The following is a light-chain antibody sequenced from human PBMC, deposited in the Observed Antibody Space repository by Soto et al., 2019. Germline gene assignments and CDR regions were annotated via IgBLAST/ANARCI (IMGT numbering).Light chain of an antibody. V-gene: IGKV3-20*01. CDR1: QSVSSN. CDR3: QRYGG. CDR2: GAS. J-gene: IGKJ1*01. Sequence: EIVMTQSPATLSVSPCARATLSCRTSQSVSSNLAWYQQKPGQAPRLLIYGASSRATGIPDRFSGSGSGTDFTLTISRLEPEDFAVYYCQRYGGFGQGTKVDIK.